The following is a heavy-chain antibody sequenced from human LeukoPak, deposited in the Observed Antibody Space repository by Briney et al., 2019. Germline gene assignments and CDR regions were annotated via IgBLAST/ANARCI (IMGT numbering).Heavy chain of an antibody. CDR3: AKDRGGVSIDP. CDR2: ISYDGSNK. D-gene: IGHD2-8*02. V-gene: IGHV3-30*18. CDR1: GFTFSSYG. J-gene: IGHJ5*02. Sequence: PGRSLRLSCVASGFTFSSYGMHWVRQAPGKGLEWVAVISYDGSNKYYADSVKGRFTISRDNSKNTLYLQMNSLRAEDTAVYYCAKDRGGVSIDPWGQGTLVTVSS.